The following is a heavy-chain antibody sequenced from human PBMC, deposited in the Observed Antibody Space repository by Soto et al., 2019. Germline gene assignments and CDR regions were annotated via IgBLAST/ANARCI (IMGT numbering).Heavy chain of an antibody. D-gene: IGHD6-13*01. CDR3: ARTSSSWYVSFDY. V-gene: IGHV3-74*01. CDR2: INSDGSIT. CDR1: GFTFSSYW. Sequence: EVQLVESGGGLVQPGGSLRLSCAASGFTFSSYWMHWVRQAPVKGPVWVSRINSDGSITSYADSVKGQFTISRDNAKNTLYLQMNSLRAEDTAEYYCARTSSSWYVSFDYWGQGPLVTVSS. J-gene: IGHJ4*02.